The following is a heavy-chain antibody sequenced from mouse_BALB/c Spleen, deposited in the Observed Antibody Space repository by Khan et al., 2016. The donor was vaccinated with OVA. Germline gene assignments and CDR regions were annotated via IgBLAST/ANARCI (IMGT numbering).Heavy chain of an antibody. CDR2: INSNGGST. CDR1: GFTFSSYG. Sequence: DVMLVESGGGLVQPGGSLKLSCAASGFTFSSYGMSWVRQTPDKRLELVATINSNGGSTYYPDSVKGRFTISRDNAKNTLYLQMSSLKSEDTAMYYCAIKATNINWGQGTTLTVSS. J-gene: IGHJ2*01. CDR3: AIKATNIN. V-gene: IGHV5-6-3*01. D-gene: IGHD1-3*01.